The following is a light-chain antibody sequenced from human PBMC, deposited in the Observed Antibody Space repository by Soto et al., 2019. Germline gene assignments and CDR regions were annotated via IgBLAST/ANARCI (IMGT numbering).Light chain of an antibody. CDR1: QSLGSS. Sequence: EIVMTQSPATLSVSPGERATLSCRASQSLGSSLAWYQQKPGQSPRLLIYGASTRATGIPVRFSGSGSETEFTLTISSLQSEDFAVYYCQQYNNWPRTFGQGTKVEIK. J-gene: IGKJ1*01. CDR3: QQYNNWPRT. V-gene: IGKV3-15*01. CDR2: GAS.